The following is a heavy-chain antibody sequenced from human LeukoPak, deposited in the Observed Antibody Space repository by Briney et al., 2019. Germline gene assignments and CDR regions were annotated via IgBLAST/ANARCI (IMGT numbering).Heavy chain of an antibody. V-gene: IGHV4-39*07. Sequence: SETLSLTCTVSGGSISSSSHYWGWIRQPPGKGLEWIGSISNSGSTYYNPSLKSRVTISVDTSNNQFSLKLSSVTAADTAVYYCARDPTYYDFWSGYSRGVFDYWGQGTLVTVSS. CDR3: ARDPTYYDFWSGYSRGVFDY. J-gene: IGHJ4*02. CDR2: ISNSGST. CDR1: GGSISSSSHY. D-gene: IGHD3-3*01.